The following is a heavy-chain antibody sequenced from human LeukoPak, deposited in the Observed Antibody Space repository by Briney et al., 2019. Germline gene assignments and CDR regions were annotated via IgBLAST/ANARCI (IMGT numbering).Heavy chain of an antibody. CDR2: INWNGGST. D-gene: IGHD2-21*01. V-gene: IGHV3-20*04. CDR1: EFTFSNYW. CDR3: AREAYCGGDCYSYDAFDI. J-gene: IGHJ3*02. Sequence: GGSRRLSCATSEFTFSNYWMSWVRQAPGKGLEWVSGINWNGGSTGYADSVKGRFTISRDNAKNSLYLQMNSLRAEDTALYYCAREAYCGGDCYSYDAFDIWGQGTMVTVSS.